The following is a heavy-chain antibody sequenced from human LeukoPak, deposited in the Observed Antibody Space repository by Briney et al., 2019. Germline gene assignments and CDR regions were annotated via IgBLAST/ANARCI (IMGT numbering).Heavy chain of an antibody. Sequence: SETLSLTCTVSGGSISSYYWSWIRQPPGKGLEWIGYIYYSGSTNYNPSLKSRVTISVDTSKNQFSLKLGSVTAADTAVYYCARDTRGDSSGYYPYYFDYWGQGTLVTVSS. CDR1: GGSISSYY. CDR2: IYYSGST. CDR3: ARDTRGDSSGYYPYYFDY. D-gene: IGHD3-22*01. V-gene: IGHV4-59*01. J-gene: IGHJ4*02.